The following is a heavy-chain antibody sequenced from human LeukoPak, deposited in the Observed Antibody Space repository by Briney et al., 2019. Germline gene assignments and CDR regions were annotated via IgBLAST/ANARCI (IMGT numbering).Heavy chain of an antibody. Sequence: PGGSLRLSCEASGFTFSAYAMTWVRQAPGKGLEWVSSIGSDNKPHYSESVKGRFAISRDNSKNILFLHLNSLRAEDTALYYCARESPEWRYFDYWGQGTLVTVSS. CDR1: GFTFSAYA. CDR2: IGSDNKP. J-gene: IGHJ4*02. V-gene: IGHV3-23*01. CDR3: ARESPEWRYFDY. D-gene: IGHD2-8*01.